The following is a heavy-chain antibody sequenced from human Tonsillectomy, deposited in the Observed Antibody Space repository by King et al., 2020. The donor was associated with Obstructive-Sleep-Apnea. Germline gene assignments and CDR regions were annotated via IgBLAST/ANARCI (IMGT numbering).Heavy chain of an antibody. V-gene: IGHV5-10-1*01. CDR2: IDPSDSFT. CDR1: GYSFTNYW. J-gene: IGHJ4*02. CDR3: ARLEMGAMAPPLDS. D-gene: IGHD1-1*01. Sequence: QLVQSGAEVKKPGESLRISCKGSGYSFTNYWISWVRQMPGKGPEWMGRIDPSDSFTNYSPSFQGHVTISADKSISTAYLQGNSLKASDTAMYYCARLEMGAMAPPLDSWGQGTLVTVSS.